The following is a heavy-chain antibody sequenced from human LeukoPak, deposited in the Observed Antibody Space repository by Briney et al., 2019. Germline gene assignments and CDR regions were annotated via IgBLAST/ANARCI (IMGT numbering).Heavy chain of an antibody. V-gene: IGHV3-23*01. CDR2: ISGSGGST. J-gene: IGHJ4*02. CDR3: AKDTHSSGVFDY. CDR1: GFTFSSYG. Sequence: GGSLRLSCAASGFTFSSYGMHWVRQAPGKGLEWVSAISGSGGSTYYADSVKGRFTISRDNSKNTLYLQMNSLRAEDTAVYYCAKDTHSSGVFDYWGQGTLVTVSS. D-gene: IGHD6-19*01.